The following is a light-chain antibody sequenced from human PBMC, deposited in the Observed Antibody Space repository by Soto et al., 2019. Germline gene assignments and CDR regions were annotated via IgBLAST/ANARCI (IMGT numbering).Light chain of an antibody. Sequence: QSVLTQPRSVSGSPGQAVTISCTGTSSDVGGSNYVSWYQQHPGKAPKLVIYDVTRRPSGVPDRFSGSKSGNTASLTISGLQAEDVADYYCCSYAGSSLWVFGGGTKLTVL. V-gene: IGLV2-11*01. CDR2: DVT. CDR3: CSYAGSSLWV. J-gene: IGLJ3*02. CDR1: SSDVGGSNY.